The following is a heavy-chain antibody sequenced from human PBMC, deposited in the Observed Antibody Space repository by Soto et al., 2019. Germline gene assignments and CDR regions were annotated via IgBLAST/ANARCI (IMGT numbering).Heavy chain of an antibody. CDR1: GFTFSSYA. D-gene: IGHD1-26*01. Sequence: PGGSLRLSCAASGFTFSSYAMHWVRQAPGKGLEWVAVISYDGSNKYYADSVKGRFTISRDNSKNTLYLQMNSLRAEDTAVYYCARDWARIVGATTPGYWGQGTLVTVS. V-gene: IGHV3-30-3*01. J-gene: IGHJ4*02. CDR2: ISYDGSNK. CDR3: ARDWARIVGATTPGY.